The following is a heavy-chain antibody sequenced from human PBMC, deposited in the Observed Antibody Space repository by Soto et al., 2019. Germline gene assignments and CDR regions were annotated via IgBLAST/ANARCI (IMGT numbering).Heavy chain of an antibody. CDR2: INSYNGNT. CDR3: AREPVAGIWFDP. J-gene: IGHJ5*02. V-gene: IGHV1-18*01. D-gene: IGHD6-19*01. CDR1: GYTFTSYG. Sequence: ASVKVSCKASGYTFTSYGISWVRQAPGQGLEWMGWINSYNGNTNYAQKLQGRVTMTTDTSTSTAYMELRSLRSDDTAVYYCAREPVAGIWFDPWGQGTRVTFSS.